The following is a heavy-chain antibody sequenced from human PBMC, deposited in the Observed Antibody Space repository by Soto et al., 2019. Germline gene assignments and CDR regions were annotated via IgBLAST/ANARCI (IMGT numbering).Heavy chain of an antibody. CDR3: AKDGTNGYNLMY. CDR2: VYHTGST. D-gene: IGHD5-12*01. V-gene: IGHV4-4*02. J-gene: IGHJ4*02. CDR1: GDSISGGGW. Sequence: QVQLQESGPGLVEPSGTLSLTCSVSGDSISGGGWWSWVRQPPGKGLGWIGEVYHTGSTNYNPSLKSRVTISVDKSKNHFSLTLNSVTAADTAIYFCAKDGTNGYNLMYWGQGTRVTVAS.